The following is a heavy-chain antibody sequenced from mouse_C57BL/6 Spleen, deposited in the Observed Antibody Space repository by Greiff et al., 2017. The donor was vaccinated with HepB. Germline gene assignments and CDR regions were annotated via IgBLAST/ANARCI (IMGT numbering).Heavy chain of an antibody. J-gene: IGHJ3*01. CDR3: ARANLFAY. V-gene: IGHV1-4*01. Sequence: VQLQQSGAELARPGASVKMSCKASGYTFTSYTMHWVKQRPGQGLEWIGYINPSSGYTKYNQKFKDKDTLTADKSSSTTYMQLSSLTSEDSAVYYCARANLFAYWGQGTLVTVSA. CDR2: INPSSGYT. CDR1: GYTFTSYT.